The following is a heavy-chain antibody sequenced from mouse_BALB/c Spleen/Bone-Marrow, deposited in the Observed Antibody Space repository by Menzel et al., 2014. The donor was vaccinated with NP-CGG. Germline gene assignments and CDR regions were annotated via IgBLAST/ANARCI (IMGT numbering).Heavy chain of an antibody. CDR3: TRDPYYYGSSYAMDY. CDR2: ISSGGSYT. CDR1: GFTFSSYT. V-gene: IGHV5-6-4*01. Sequence: EVQGVESGGGLVKPGGSLKLSCAASGFTFSSYTMSWVRQTPEKRLEWVATISSGGSYTYYQDSVKGRFTISRDNAKNTLYLQMSSLKSEDTAMYYCTRDPYYYGSSYAMDYWGQGTSVTVSS. D-gene: IGHD1-1*01. J-gene: IGHJ4*01.